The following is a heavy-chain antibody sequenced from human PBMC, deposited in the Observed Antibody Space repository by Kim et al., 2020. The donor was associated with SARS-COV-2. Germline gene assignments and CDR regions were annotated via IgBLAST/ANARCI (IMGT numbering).Heavy chain of an antibody. Sequence: SETLSLTCAVYGGSFSGYYWSWIRQPPGKGLEWIGEINHSGSTNYNPSLKSRVTISVDTSKNQFSLKLSSVTAADTAVYYCARGTRQWLSRHHYYYMDV. D-gene: IGHD6-19*01. CDR2: INHSGST. CDR1: GGSFSGYY. V-gene: IGHV4-34*01. CDR3: ARGTRQWLSRHHYYYMDV. J-gene: IGHJ6*03.